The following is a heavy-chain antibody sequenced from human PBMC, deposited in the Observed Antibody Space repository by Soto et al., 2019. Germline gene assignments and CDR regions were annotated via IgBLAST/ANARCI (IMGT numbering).Heavy chain of an antibody. J-gene: IGHJ5*02. V-gene: IGHV3-11*01. CDR3: ARVGVYFGEPSDA. CDR1: GFAFSDYF. Sequence: PGGSLRLSCAASGFAFSDYFMTWIRQAPGKGLESVSYITSSGSPIYYADSVKGRFTISRDNAKNSLFLQMNSLRVDDTAVYFCARVGVYFGEPSDAWGPGTLVTVSS. D-gene: IGHD3-10*01. CDR2: ITSSGSPI.